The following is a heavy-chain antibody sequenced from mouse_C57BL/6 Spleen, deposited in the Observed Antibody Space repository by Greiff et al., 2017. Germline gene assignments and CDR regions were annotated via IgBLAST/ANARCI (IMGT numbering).Heavy chain of an antibody. CDR3: ARRLLPYAMDY. D-gene: IGHD2-3*01. Sequence: QVQLQQPGAELVMPGASVKLSCKASGYTFTSYWMHWVKQRPGQGLEWIGEIDPSDSYTNYNQKFKGKSTLTVDKSSSTAYMQLSSLTSEDSAVYYCARRLLPYAMDYWGQGTSVTVSS. CDR1: GYTFTSYW. J-gene: IGHJ4*01. CDR2: IDPSDSYT. V-gene: IGHV1-69*01.